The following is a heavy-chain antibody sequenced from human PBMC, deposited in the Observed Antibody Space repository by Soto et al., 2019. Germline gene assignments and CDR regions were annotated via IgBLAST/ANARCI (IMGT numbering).Heavy chain of an antibody. V-gene: IGHV1-69*06. CDR2: IIPFYDKP. J-gene: IGHJ6*02. Sequence: QVELVQSGIEVKNPGSSVKVSCKASGDTFSNYAINWVRQAPGQGLEWMGGIIPFYDKPNYAENFLGRVTISADKFTATAYLEVSSLRSEDTAVYFCARGYRELFFYAMDDWGRGTPVIVSS. CDR1: GDTFSNYA. D-gene: IGHD3-10*01. CDR3: ARGYRELFFYAMDD.